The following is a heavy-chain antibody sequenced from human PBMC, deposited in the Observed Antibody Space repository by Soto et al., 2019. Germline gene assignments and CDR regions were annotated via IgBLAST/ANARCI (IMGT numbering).Heavy chain of an antibody. Sequence: GGSLRLSCAASGFTFSSYGMHWVRQAPGKGLEWVAVISYDGSNKYYADSVKGRFTISRDNSKNTLYLQMNSLRAEDTAVYYCAKDRWRDPSMIVVNWFDPWGQGTLVTVSS. CDR3: AKDRWRDPSMIVVNWFDP. J-gene: IGHJ5*02. CDR2: ISYDGSNK. V-gene: IGHV3-30*18. CDR1: GFTFSSYG. D-gene: IGHD3-22*01.